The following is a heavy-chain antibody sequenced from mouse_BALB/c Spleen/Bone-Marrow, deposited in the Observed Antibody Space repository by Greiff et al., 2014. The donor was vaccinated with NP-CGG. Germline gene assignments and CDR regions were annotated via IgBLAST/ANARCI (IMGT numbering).Heavy chain of an antibody. D-gene: IGHD1-1*02. CDR2: ITFSGST. CDR1: GYSITSNYA. Sequence: DVKLQESGPGLVKPSQSLSLTCTVTGYSITSNYAWNWIRQFPGNKLEWMGYITFSGSTSFNPSLKSRISITRDTSKNQFFLLLNSVTTEDTATYYCASYGAWFAYWGQGTLVTVSA. J-gene: IGHJ3*01. V-gene: IGHV3-2*02. CDR3: ASYGAWFAY.